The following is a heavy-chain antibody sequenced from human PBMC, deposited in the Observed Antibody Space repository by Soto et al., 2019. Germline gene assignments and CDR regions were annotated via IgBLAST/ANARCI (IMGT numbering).Heavy chain of an antibody. J-gene: IGHJ4*01. D-gene: IGHD2-15*01. CDR2: TMPILSVT. CDR3: ASNSQSCSGGSCYAY. Sequence: SVKVSCKAAGGTFGRFSVSWVRQAPGQGLEWMGGTMPILSVTNYAQKYRDRVMIITDESTKTVYMELTSLRFEDTAIYYCASNSQSCSGGSCYAYWGQ. CDR1: GGTFGRFS. V-gene: IGHV1-69*05.